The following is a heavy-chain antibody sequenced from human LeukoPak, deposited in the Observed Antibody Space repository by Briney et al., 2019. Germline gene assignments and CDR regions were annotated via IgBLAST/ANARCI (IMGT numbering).Heavy chain of an antibody. D-gene: IGHD6-19*01. J-gene: IGHJ4*02. CDR2: IYHSGST. V-gene: IGHV4-30-2*01. Sequence: PSETLSLTCAVSGGSISSGGYSWSWIRQPPGKGLEWIGYIYHSGSTYYNPSLKSRVTISVDRSKNQFSLKLSSVTAADTAVYYCARGSLVAVADSPFDYWGQGTLVTVSS. CDR3: ARGSLVAVADSPFDY. CDR1: GGSISSGGYS.